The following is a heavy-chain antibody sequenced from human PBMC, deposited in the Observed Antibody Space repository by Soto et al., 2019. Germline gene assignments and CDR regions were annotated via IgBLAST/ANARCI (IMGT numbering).Heavy chain of an antibody. J-gene: IGHJ4*02. CDR2: IYHSGST. CDR1: GGSISSGDYY. Sequence: NPSETLSLTCIVSGGSISSGDYYWSWIRQPPGKGLEWIGFIYHSGSTYYDPSLKSRVTLSVDTSKNQFSLKLISVTAADTAVYYCARGIPYYDNAESQYYFDYWGQGTLVTVSS. D-gene: IGHD3-22*01. CDR3: ARGIPYYDNAESQYYFDY. V-gene: IGHV4-30-4*01.